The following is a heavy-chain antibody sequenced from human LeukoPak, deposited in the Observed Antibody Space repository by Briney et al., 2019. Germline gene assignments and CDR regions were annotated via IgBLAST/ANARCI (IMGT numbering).Heavy chain of an antibody. CDR3: ASRWYYYDSSGYSLGDY. J-gene: IGHJ4*02. CDR1: GYTFTSYD. CDR2: FDPEDGET. V-gene: IGHV1-24*01. D-gene: IGHD3-22*01. Sequence: GASVKVSCKASGYTFTSYDINWVRQAPGKGLEWMGGFDPEDGETIYAQKFQGRVTMTEDTSTDTAYMELSSLRSEDTAVYYCASRWYYYDSSGYSLGDYWGQGTLDTVSS.